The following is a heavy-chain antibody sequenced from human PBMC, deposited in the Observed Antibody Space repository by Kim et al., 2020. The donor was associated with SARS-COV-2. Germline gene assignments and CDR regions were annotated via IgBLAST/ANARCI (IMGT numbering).Heavy chain of an antibody. CDR3: AKDFPRNFWGHYYYYYGMDV. V-gene: IGHV3-30*18. D-gene: IGHD3-3*01. CDR1: GFTFSSYG. CDR2: ISYDGSNK. J-gene: IGHJ6*02. Sequence: GGSLRLSCAASGFTFSSYGMHWVRQAPGKGLEWVAVISYDGSNKYYADSVKGRFTISRDNSKNTLYLQMNSLRAEDTAVYYCAKDFPRNFWGHYYYYYGMDVWGQGTTVTVSS.